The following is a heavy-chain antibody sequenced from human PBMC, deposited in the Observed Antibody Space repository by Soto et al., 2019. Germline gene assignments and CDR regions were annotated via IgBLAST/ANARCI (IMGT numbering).Heavy chain of an antibody. J-gene: IGHJ4*02. CDR1: GFTFSSYA. V-gene: IGHV3-23*01. CDR2: ISGSGGST. D-gene: IGHD6-13*01. Sequence: GGSLRLSCAASGFTFSSYAMSWVRQAPGKGLEWVSAISGSGGSTYYADSVKGRFTISRDNSKNTLYLQMNSLRAEDTAVYYCAKDLLTGYSSSWYEVDYWGQGTLVTVSS. CDR3: AKDLLTGYSSSWYEVDY.